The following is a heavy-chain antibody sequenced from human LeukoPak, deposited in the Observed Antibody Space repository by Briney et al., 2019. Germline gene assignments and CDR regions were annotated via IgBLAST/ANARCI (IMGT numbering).Heavy chain of an antibody. J-gene: IGHJ4*02. CDR1: GFTFSSYW. D-gene: IGHD4-11*01. Sequence: GGSLRLSCAASGFTFSSYWMTWVRQAPGKGLEWVSAISGSGGSTYYADSVKGRFTISRDNSKNTLYLQMNSLRAEDTAVYYCAKILYSNYRIDYWGQGTLVTVSS. V-gene: IGHV3-23*01. CDR3: AKILYSNYRIDY. CDR2: ISGSGGST.